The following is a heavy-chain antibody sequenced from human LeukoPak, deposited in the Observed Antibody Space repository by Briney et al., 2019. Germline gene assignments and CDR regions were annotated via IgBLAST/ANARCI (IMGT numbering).Heavy chain of an antibody. Sequence: SETLSLTCAVYDGSFSGYYWSWIRQPPGKGLEWIGEINHSGSTNYNPSLKSRVTISVDTSKNQFSLKLSSVTAADTAVYYCASIFGYSSGWLNDYWGQGTLVTVSS. J-gene: IGHJ4*02. V-gene: IGHV4-34*01. CDR2: INHSGST. D-gene: IGHD6-19*01. CDR1: DGSFSGYY. CDR3: ASIFGYSSGWLNDY.